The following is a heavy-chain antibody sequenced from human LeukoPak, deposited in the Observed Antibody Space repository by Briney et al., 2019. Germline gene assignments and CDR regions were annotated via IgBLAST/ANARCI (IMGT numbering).Heavy chain of an antibody. D-gene: IGHD3-10*01. Sequence: GASVKVSCKASGGTFSSYAISWVRQAPGQGLEWMGGIIPIFGTANYARKFQGRVTITADESTSTAYMELSSLRSEDTAVYYCARETMVRGVYPYGMDVWGQGTTVTVSS. CDR1: GGTFSSYA. CDR3: ARETMVRGVYPYGMDV. CDR2: IIPIFGTA. J-gene: IGHJ6*02. V-gene: IGHV1-69*13.